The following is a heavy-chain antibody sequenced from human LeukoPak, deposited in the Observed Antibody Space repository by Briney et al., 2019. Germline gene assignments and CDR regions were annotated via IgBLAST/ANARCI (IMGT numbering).Heavy chain of an antibody. CDR1: GFTFDDYG. J-gene: IGHJ4*02. V-gene: IGHV3-20*04. CDR2: MTRNGIMT. Sequence: PGGSLRLSCAASGFTFDDYGMSWVRHAPGKGLEWVSSMTRNGIMTAYADSVKGRFTISRDNAKNSLYLQMNNLRVEDTAFYYCARKGYCSSTTCYGIDYWGQGTLVTVSS. CDR3: ARKGYCSSTTCYGIDY. D-gene: IGHD2-2*01.